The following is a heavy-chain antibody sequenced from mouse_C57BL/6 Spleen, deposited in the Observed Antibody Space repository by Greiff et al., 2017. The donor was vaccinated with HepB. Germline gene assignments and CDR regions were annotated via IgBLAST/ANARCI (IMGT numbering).Heavy chain of an antibody. V-gene: IGHV1-64*01. D-gene: IGHD2-4*01. CDR2: IHTNSGST. J-gene: IGHJ4*01. CDR1: GYTFTSYW. Sequence: QVQLQQPGAELVKPGASVKLSCKASGYTFTSYWMHWVKQRPGQGLEWIGMIHTNSGSTNYNEKFKSKATLTVDKSSSTAYMQLSSLTSEDSAVYYCARLDYDRAMDYWGQGTSVTVSS. CDR3: ARLDYDRAMDY.